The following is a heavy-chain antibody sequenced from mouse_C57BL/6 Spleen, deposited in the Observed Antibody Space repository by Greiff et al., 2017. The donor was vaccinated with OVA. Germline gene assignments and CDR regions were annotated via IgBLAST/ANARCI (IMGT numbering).Heavy chain of an antibody. J-gene: IGHJ2*01. V-gene: IGHV1-80*01. CDR1: GYAFSSYW. CDR2: IYPGDGDT. CDR3: ARSHGSNYFDY. D-gene: IGHD1-1*01. Sequence: QVHVKQSGAELVKPGASVKISCKASGYAFSSYWMNWVKQRPGKGLEWIGQIYPGDGDTNYNGKFKGKATLTADKSSSTAYMQLSSLTSEDSAVYFCARSHGSNYFDYWGQGTTLTVSS.